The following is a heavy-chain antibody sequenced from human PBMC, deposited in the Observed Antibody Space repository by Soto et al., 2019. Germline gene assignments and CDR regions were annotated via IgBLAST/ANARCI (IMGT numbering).Heavy chain of an antibody. V-gene: IGHV4-4*02. Sequence: PSETLSLTCAVSGVSISTSNWWSWVRQPPGKGLEWIGEVYRSGSTNYNPSLKSRVIVSVDTSKNQFSLKLSSVTAADTAVYYCARQYCSGGSCYSYNWFDPWGQGTLVTVSS. D-gene: IGHD2-15*01. J-gene: IGHJ5*02. CDR1: GVSISTSNW. CDR3: ARQYCSGGSCYSYNWFDP. CDR2: VYRSGST.